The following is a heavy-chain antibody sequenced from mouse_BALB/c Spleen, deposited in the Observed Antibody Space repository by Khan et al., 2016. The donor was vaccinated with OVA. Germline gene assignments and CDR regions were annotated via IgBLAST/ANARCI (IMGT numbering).Heavy chain of an antibody. CDR2: ISTYYGDA. V-gene: IGHV1S137*01. CDR1: GYTFTDFT. J-gene: IGHJ3*01. CDR3: ARGGGGDRFAY. Sequence: QVRLQQSGAELVRPGVSVKISCKGSGYTFTDFTMHWVRQSHAKSLEWIGVISTYYGDANYNQNFKGKATMTVDKSSNTAYMELASLTSEDSAIYCCARGGGGDRFAYWGQGTLVTVSA.